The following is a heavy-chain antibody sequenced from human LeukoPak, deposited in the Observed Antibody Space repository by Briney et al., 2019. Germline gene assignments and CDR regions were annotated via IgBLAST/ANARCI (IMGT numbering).Heavy chain of an antibody. J-gene: IGHJ4*02. Sequence: SETLSLTCTVSGGSISSGSYYWSWIRQPAGKGLEWIGRIYTSGSTNYNPSLKSRVTISVDTSKNQFSLKLSSVTAADTAVYYCARWARGSSSSFDYWGQGTLVTVSS. CDR1: GGSISSGSYY. D-gene: IGHD6-6*01. CDR3: ARWARGSSSSFDY. V-gene: IGHV4-61*02. CDR2: IYTSGST.